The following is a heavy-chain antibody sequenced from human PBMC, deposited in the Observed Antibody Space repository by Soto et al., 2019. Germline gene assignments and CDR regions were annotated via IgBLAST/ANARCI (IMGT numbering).Heavy chain of an antibody. Sequence: SVKVSCKASGGTFSSYAISWVRQAPGQGLEWMGGIIPIFGTANYAQKFQGRVTITADESTSTAYMELSSLRSEDTAVYYCAKYCSGGSCHPYYYYGMDVWGQGTKVTVSS. CDR1: GGTFSSYA. J-gene: IGHJ6*02. CDR3: AKYCSGGSCHPYYYYGMDV. CDR2: IIPIFGTA. D-gene: IGHD2-15*01. V-gene: IGHV1-69*13.